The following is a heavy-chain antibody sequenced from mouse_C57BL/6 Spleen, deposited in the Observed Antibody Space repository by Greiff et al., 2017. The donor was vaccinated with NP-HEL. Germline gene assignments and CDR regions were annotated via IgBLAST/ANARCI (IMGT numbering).Heavy chain of an antibody. CDR2: IDPEDVET. CDR1: GFNIKDYY. CDR3: TRYYGSSRLRYYFDY. J-gene: IGHJ2*01. V-gene: IGHV14-1*01. D-gene: IGHD1-1*01. Sequence: EVQLQESGAELVRPGASVKLSCTASGFNIKDYYMHWVKQRPEQGLEWIGRIDPEDVETEYAPKFQGKATMTADTSSNTAYLQLSSLTSEDTAVYYCTRYYGSSRLRYYFDYWGQGTTLTVSS.